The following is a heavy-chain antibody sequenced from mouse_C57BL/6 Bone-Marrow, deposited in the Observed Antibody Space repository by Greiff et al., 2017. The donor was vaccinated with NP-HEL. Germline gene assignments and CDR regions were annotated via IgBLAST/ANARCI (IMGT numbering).Heavy chain of an antibody. Sequence: VQLQQSGPELVKPGASVKISCKASGYSFTSYYIHWVKQRPGQGLEWIGWIYPGSGNTKYNEKFKGKATLTADTSSSTAYMQLSSLTSEDSAVYYCARISSGTLFAYWGQGTLVTVSA. CDR3: ARISSGTLFAY. V-gene: IGHV1-66*01. D-gene: IGHD3-2*02. CDR1: GYSFTSYY. CDR2: IYPGSGNT. J-gene: IGHJ3*01.